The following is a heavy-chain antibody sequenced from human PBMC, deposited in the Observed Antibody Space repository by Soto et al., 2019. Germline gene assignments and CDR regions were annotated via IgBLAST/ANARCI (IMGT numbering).Heavy chain of an antibody. CDR3: ARHPYDYVWGSYRPSGYFDY. CDR1: GGSFSGYY. D-gene: IGHD3-16*02. CDR2: INHSGST. J-gene: IGHJ4*02. V-gene: IGHV4-34*01. Sequence: ETLSLTGAGYGGSFSGYYWSWIRQPPGKGLEWIGEINHSGSTNYNPSLKSRVTISVDTSKNQFSLKLSSVTAADTAVYYCARHPYDYVWGSYRPSGYFDYWGQGTLVTVSS.